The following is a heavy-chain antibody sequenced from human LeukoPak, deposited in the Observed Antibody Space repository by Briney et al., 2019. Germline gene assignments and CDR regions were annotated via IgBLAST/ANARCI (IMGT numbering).Heavy chain of an antibody. CDR3: AKFVVVVAATFENYFDY. D-gene: IGHD2-15*01. V-gene: IGHV3-23*01. CDR2: ISAGGATI. CDR1: GFTFSSYA. Sequence: GGSLRLSCAASGFTFSSYAMSWVRQAPGKGLEWVSAISAGGATIYYADSLKGRFTISRDNSKNTLYLQMNSLRAEDTAVYYCAKFVVVVAATFENYFDYWGQGTLVTVSS. J-gene: IGHJ4*02.